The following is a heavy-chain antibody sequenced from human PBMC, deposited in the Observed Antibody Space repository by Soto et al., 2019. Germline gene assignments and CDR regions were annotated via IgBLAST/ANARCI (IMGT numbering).Heavy chain of an antibody. CDR1: GFIFSDYY. Sequence: GSLRLSCAASGFIFSDYYMGWIRQAPGKGLEWVSYIVTSSAYTAYADSVKGRFTISRDNAQSSLYLEMNSLRVEDTAVYYCARVRASGWYMGGYLDFWGQGIKVTVSS. CDR3: ARVRASGWYMGGYLDF. CDR2: IVTSSAYT. J-gene: IGHJ4*02. D-gene: IGHD6-13*01. V-gene: IGHV3-11*05.